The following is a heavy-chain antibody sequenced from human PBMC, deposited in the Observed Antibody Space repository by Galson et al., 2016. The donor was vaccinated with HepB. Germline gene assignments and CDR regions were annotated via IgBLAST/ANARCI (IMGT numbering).Heavy chain of an antibody. CDR3: ARVSRIIMVRDAFDT. J-gene: IGHJ3*02. CDR1: GGSISSGHYY. D-gene: IGHD3-10*01. Sequence: TLSLTCTVSGGSISSGHYYWSWIRQHPGKGLEWIGNIYNSGITYYNPSLKSRVSISVDTSKNQFSLKLSSVTAADTAVYYCARVSRIIMVRDAFDTWGQGKMVTVSA. V-gene: IGHV4-31*03. CDR2: IYNSGIT.